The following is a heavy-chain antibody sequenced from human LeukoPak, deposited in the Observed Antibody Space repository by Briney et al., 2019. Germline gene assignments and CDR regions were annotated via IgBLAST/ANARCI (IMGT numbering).Heavy chain of an antibody. CDR3: ARELSGSYYNWFDP. V-gene: IGHV1-69*05. CDR2: TIPIFGTA. CDR1: GGTFSSYA. Sequence: ASVKVSCKASGGTFSSYAISWVRQAPGQGLEWMGGTIPIFGTANYAQKFQGRVTITTDESTSTAYMELSSLRSEDTAVYYCARELSGSYYNWFDPWGQGTLVTVSS. D-gene: IGHD1-26*01. J-gene: IGHJ5*02.